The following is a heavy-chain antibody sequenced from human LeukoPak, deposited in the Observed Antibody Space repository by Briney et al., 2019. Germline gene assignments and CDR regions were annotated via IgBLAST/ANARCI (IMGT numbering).Heavy chain of an antibody. Sequence: PGGSLRLSCLASGFTVTNYAMHWVRQAPGKGLDYVSVLYSRGTSTYYADSVKGRFTVSRDSSKNTLFLQMSSLRVEDTAVYYCARGVGQDAFDIWGQGTMVTVSS. CDR1: GFTVTNYA. V-gene: IGHV3-64D*06. CDR3: ARGVGQDAFDI. CDR2: LYSRGTST. J-gene: IGHJ3*02. D-gene: IGHD1-26*01.